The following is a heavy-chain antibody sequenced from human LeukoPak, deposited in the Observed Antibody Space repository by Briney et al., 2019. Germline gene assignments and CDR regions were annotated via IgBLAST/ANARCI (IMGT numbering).Heavy chain of an antibody. CDR1: GYTFTSYA. CDR2: INTNTGNP. J-gene: IGHJ3*02. D-gene: IGHD3-3*01. Sequence: ASVKVSRKASGYTFTSYAMNWVRQAPGQGLEWMGWINTNTGNPTYAQGFTGRFVFSLDTSVSTAYLQISSLKAEDTAVYYCASPKYYDFWSGSTRNDAFDIWGQGTMVTVSS. V-gene: IGHV7-4-1*02. CDR3: ASPKYYDFWSGSTRNDAFDI.